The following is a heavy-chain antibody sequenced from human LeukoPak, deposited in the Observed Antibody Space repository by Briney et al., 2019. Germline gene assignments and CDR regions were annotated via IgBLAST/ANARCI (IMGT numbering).Heavy chain of an antibody. CDR2: ISAYNGNT. V-gene: IGHV1-18*01. CDR3: ARMLEYSGSTGDSN. D-gene: IGHD1-26*01. Sequence: GASVKVSCKASGYTFTSYGISWVRQAPGQGLEWMGWISAYNGNTNYAQKLQGRVTMTTDTSTSTAYMELSSLRSEDTAVYYCARMLEYSGSTGDSNWGQGTLVTVSS. CDR1: GYTFTSYG. J-gene: IGHJ4*02.